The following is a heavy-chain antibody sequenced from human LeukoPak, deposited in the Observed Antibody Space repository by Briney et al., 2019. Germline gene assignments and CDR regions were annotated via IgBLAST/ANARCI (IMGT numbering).Heavy chain of an antibody. V-gene: IGHV1-69*04. J-gene: IGHJ4*02. CDR3: ARDHREWYSSSQYYFEY. CDR2: IIPILDIA. CDR1: GGTFSSYA. Sequence: SVKVSCKASGGTFSSYAINWVRQAPGQGLEWMGRIIPILDIANYALKFQARITITADKSTSTAYMELSSLRSEDTAVYYCARDHREWYSSSQYYFEYWGQGTLVTVSS. D-gene: IGHD6-6*01.